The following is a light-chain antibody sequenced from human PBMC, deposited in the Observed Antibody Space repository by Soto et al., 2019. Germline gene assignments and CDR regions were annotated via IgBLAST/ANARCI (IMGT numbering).Light chain of an antibody. CDR1: ECVRIY. CDR2: DAS. Sequence: RSQDRQRVAPWERVALGGSGSECVRIYLAWYNQKHGQDRRLLIYDASNRASGIPDKFSGSGYRTAATLTVRRSRHADSAAHHCQQGTSSPPGITFRQGTRLEIK. CDR3: QQGTSSPPGIT. V-gene: IGKV3-11*01. J-gene: IGKJ5*01.